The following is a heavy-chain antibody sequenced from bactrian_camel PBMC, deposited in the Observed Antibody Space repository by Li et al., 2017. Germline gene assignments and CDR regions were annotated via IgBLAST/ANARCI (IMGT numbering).Heavy chain of an antibody. CDR2: IVSGGGST. D-gene: IGHD6*01. CDR3: AKSDDAGTWTYDS. V-gene: IGHV3S40*01. J-gene: IGHJ4*01. Sequence: VQLVESGGGLVQPGGSLRLTCVASGFTFSIHGMSWVRQAPGKGLEWVSGIVSGGGSTYYADSMKGRLTISRDNARNTLYLQLNNLETEDTAVYYCAKSDDAGTWTYDSWGQGTQVTVS. CDR1: GFTFSIHG.